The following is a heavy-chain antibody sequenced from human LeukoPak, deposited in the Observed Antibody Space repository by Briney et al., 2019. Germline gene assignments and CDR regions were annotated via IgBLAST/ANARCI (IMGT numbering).Heavy chain of an antibody. CDR2: IRYDGSNK. CDR1: GFTFSSYG. D-gene: IGHD2-2*01. V-gene: IGHV3-30*02. CDR3: AKVGRHCSSTSCYQIDY. Sequence: PGGSLRLSCAASGFTFSSYGMHWVRQAPGKGLEWVAFIRYDGSNKYYADSVKGRFTISRDNSKNTLYLQMNSLRAEDTAVYYCAKVGRHCSSTSCYQIDYWGQGTLVTVSS. J-gene: IGHJ4*02.